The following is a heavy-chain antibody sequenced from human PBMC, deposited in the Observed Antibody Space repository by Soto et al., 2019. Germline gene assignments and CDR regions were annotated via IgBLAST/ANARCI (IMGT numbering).Heavy chain of an antibody. CDR3: ARAGYSGYDDGAFDI. D-gene: IGHD5-12*01. Sequence: SETLSLTCPVSGGSISSYYWSWIRQPPGKGLEWIGYIYYSGSTNYNPSLKSRVTISVDTSKNQLSLKLSSVTAADTAVYYCARAGYSGYDDGAFDIWGQGTMVTVSS. V-gene: IGHV4-59*01. CDR2: IYYSGST. J-gene: IGHJ3*02. CDR1: GGSISSYY.